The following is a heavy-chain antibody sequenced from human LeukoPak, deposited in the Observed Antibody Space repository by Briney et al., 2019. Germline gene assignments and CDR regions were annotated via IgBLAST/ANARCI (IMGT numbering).Heavy chain of an antibody. J-gene: IGHJ3*02. CDR3: AHSDILTGYYSELVAFDI. V-gene: IGHV2-5*02. CDR1: GFSLRTSGVG. D-gene: IGHD3-9*01. Sequence: SAPTLANPTQTLTLTCSFSGFSLRTSGVGVGWIRQPPGKALEGLALNYLDDDNRYSTTLKSRLTITKDTSKYQVVLTMTNMDPVDTDTYYCAHSDILTGYYSELVAFDIWGQGTMVTVSS. CDR2: NYLDDDN.